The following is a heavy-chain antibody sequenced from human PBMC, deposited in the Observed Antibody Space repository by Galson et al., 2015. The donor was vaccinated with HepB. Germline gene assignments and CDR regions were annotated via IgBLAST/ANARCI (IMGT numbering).Heavy chain of an antibody. CDR2: INADNGNT. D-gene: IGHD3-22*01. CDR1: GYTFTTYA. CDR3: ARDYYYESSGSVAFDI. V-gene: IGHV1-3*01. Sequence: SVKVSCKASGYTFTTYAIHWVRQAPGQRLEWMGWINADNGNTKYSQKFRGRVTITRDTSASTAYMELSSLRSEDTALYYCARDYYYESSGSVAFDIWGQGTMVTVSS. J-gene: IGHJ3*02.